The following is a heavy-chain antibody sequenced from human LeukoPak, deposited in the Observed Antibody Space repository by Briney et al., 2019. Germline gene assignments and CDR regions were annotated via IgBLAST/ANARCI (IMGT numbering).Heavy chain of an antibody. CDR1: GGTFSSYA. J-gene: IGHJ4*02. D-gene: IGHD1-1*01. CDR2: IIPIFGTA. Sequence: SVKVFCKASGGTFSSYAISWVRQAPGQGLEWMGGIIPIFGTANYAQKFQGRVTITADESTSTAYMELSSLRSEDTAVYYCAKLESRYYFDYWGQGTLVTVSS. V-gene: IGHV1-69*13. CDR3: AKLESRYYFDY.